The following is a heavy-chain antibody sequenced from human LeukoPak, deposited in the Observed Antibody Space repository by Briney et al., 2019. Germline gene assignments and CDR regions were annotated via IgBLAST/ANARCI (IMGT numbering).Heavy chain of an antibody. Sequence: ASVKVSFKASGYSFTGHYMHWVRQAPGQGLEWMGWINPNSGGTNYAQKLQDRVTMTRDTSISTAYMELSRLRSDDTAVYYCARDLGGATSYYYYMDVWGKGTKVSV. V-gene: IGHV1-2*02. J-gene: IGHJ6*03. CDR3: ARDLGGATSYYYYMDV. D-gene: IGHD1-26*01. CDR1: GYSFTGHY. CDR2: INPNSGGT.